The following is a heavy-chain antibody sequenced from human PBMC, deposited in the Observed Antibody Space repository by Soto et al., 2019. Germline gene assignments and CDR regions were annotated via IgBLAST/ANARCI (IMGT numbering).Heavy chain of an antibody. CDR1: GFSFSSYW. D-gene: IGHD3-16*01. CDR3: AGDGVRNGAYNGWLDP. V-gene: IGHV3-7*03. Sequence: PGGSLRLSCAASGFSFSSYWMTWVRQAPGKGPEWVANIKQDGREKYYVASVKGRFTISRDNVKNLLFLQMDSLTPDDTAVYYCAGDGVRNGAYNGWLDPWGQGTLVTVSS. J-gene: IGHJ5*02. CDR2: IKQDGREK.